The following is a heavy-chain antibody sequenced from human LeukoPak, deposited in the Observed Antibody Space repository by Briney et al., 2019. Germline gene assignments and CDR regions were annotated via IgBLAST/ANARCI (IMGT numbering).Heavy chain of an antibody. CDR3: ARDAQWELRAFDV. Sequence: EASVTVSFKTTGGRFKIYGFSWVRQAPGQGREWMGGIIPVFDRPNYAQKFEGRVTITADKSTNTTYMEISRLTSDDTAVYYCARDAQWELRAFDVWGRGTMVIVSS. D-gene: IGHD1-7*01. CDR2: IIPVFDRP. CDR1: GGRFKIYG. J-gene: IGHJ3*01. V-gene: IGHV1-69*06.